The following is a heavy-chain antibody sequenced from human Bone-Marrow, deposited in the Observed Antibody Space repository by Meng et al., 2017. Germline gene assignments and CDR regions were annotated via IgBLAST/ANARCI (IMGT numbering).Heavy chain of an antibody. V-gene: IGHV4-61*01. CDR1: GASVNTGSYY. CDR3: ARGVVADPPGD. CDR2: IYQSGST. D-gene: IGHD2-15*01. J-gene: IGHJ1*01. Sequence: QVHVQESGPGLVRSSETLSLTCTVSGASVNTGSYYWSWIRQPPGRGLELIGFIYQSGSTNNNPSLKSRVTISLDMSSNQFSLTLNSVTAADTAIYYCARGVVADPPGDWGRGTLVTVSS.